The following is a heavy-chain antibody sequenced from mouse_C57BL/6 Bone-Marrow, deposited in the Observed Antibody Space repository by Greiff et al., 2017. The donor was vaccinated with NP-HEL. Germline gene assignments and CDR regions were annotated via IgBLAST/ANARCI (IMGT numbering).Heavy chain of an antibody. CDR3: ARTITTVVAHWYFGV. CDR2: IDPSDSYT. Sequence: QVQLQQPGAELVMPGASVKLSCKASGYTFTSYWMHWVKQRPGQGLEWIGEIDPSDSYTNYNQKFKGKSTLTVDKSSSTAYMQLSSLTSEDSAVYYCARTITTVVAHWYFGVWGTGTTVTVSS. CDR1: GYTFTSYW. V-gene: IGHV1-69*01. D-gene: IGHD1-1*01. J-gene: IGHJ1*03.